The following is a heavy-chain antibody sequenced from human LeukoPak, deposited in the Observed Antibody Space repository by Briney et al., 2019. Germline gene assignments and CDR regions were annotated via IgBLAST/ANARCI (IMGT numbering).Heavy chain of an antibody. J-gene: IGHJ6*02. D-gene: IGHD4-11*01. Sequence: GGSLRLPCAASGFTFSSYGMHWVRQAPGKGLEWVAVISYDGSNKYYADSVKGRFTISRDNSKSTLYLQMDSLRAEDTAVYYCAKDPSNGMDVWGQGTTVTVSS. CDR1: GFTFSSYG. CDR2: ISYDGSNK. V-gene: IGHV3-30*18. CDR3: AKDPSNGMDV.